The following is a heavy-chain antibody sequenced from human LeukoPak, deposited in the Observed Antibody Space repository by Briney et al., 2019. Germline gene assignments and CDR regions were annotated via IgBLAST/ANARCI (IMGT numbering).Heavy chain of an antibody. V-gene: IGHV1-2*02. CDR3: ARDRIVVVPAAILDY. CDR1: GYTFTGYY. D-gene: IGHD2-2*02. J-gene: IGHJ4*02. CDR2: INPNSGAT. Sequence: ASVKVSCKASGYTFTGYYMHWVRQAPGQGLQWMGWINPNSGATNFAQNFQGRVTMTRDASISTAYMELTRLRSDDTAVYYCARDRIVVVPAAILDYWGQGTLVTVSS.